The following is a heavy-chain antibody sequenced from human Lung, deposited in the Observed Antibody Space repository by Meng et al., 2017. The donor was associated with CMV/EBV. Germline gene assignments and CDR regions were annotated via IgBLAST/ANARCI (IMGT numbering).Heavy chain of an antibody. CDR3: ARLDDYGDTSKFDV. D-gene: IGHD4-17*01. CDR2: INPNSGDT. V-gene: IGHV1-2*02. CDR1: GYTFTGYY. J-gene: IGHJ6*02. Sequence: ASVKVSCKTFGYTFTGYYIHWVRQAPGPGLEWMGWINPNSGDTTHAQNFQGRVTMTRDTSITTAYMELSRLRSDDTAVYYCARLDDYGDTSKFDVWGQGTTVTVSS.